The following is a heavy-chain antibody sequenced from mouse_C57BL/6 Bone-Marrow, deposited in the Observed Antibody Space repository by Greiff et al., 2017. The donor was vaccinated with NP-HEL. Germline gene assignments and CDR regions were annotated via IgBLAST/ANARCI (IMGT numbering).Heavy chain of an antibody. Sequence: QVQLKQSGAELARPGASVKLSCKASGYTFTSYGISWVKQRTGQGLEWIGEIYPRSGNTYYNEKFKGKATLTADKSSSTAYMELRSLTSEDSAVYFCAREAAQAPWFAYWGQGTLVTVSA. CDR3: AREAAQAPWFAY. D-gene: IGHD3-2*02. V-gene: IGHV1-81*01. J-gene: IGHJ3*01. CDR2: IYPRSGNT. CDR1: GYTFTSYG.